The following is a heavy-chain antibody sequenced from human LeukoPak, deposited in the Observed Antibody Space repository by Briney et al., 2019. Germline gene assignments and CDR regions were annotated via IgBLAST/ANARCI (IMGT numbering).Heavy chain of an antibody. D-gene: IGHD2-2*02. Sequence: PGGSLRLSCAASGFTFSSYWMHWVRQAPGKGLVWVSRINSDGSSTSYADSVKGRFTISRDNAKNTLYLQMNSLRAEDTAVYYCARDDCSSTSCYTDYYYYGMDVWGQGTTVTVSS. CDR3: ARDDCSSTSCYTDYYYYGMDV. V-gene: IGHV3-74*01. CDR2: INSDGSST. J-gene: IGHJ6*02. CDR1: GFTFSSYW.